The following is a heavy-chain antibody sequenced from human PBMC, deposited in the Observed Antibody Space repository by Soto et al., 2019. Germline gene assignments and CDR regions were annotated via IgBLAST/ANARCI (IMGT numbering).Heavy chain of an antibody. CDR2: MNPNSGNT. V-gene: IGHV1-8*01. CDR1: GYTFTSYD. Sequence: QVQLVQSGAEVKKPGASVKVSCKASGYTFTSYDINWVRQATGQVLEGMGWMNPNSGNTGYAQKFEGRGTMTTNTSTSTAYMELSSLRSEDTAVDYCARGRADDFDYWGRGALGTVSS. J-gene: IGHJ4*02. CDR3: ARGRADDFDY.